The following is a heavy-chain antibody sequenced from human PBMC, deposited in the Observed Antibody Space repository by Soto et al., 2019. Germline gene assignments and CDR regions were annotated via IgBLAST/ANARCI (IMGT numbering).Heavy chain of an antibody. CDR2: SSNSGSFT. J-gene: IGHJ4*02. CDR1: GFTFSDHY. CDR3: VRSGDNYNLLDN. Sequence: PGGSLRLSCAASGFTFSDHYISWIRQAPWKGLEWIGYSSNSGSFTRYADSVKGRFSISRDNAKNSLYLQINSLRSDDTAIYYCVRSGDNYNLLDNLGQGTPVTVSS. D-gene: IGHD1-1*01. V-gene: IGHV3-11*06.